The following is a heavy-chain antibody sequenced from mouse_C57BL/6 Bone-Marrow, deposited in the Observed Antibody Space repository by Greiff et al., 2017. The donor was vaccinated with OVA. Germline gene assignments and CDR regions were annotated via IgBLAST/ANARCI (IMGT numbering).Heavy chain of an antibody. CDR1: GYTFTSYW. CDR3: AKGGIYYGNRWFAY. V-gene: IGHV1-53*01. D-gene: IGHD2-1*01. Sequence: QVQLQQPGTELVKPGASVKLSCKASGYTFTSYWMHWVKQRPGQGLEWIGNINPSNGGTNYNEKFKSKATLTVDESSSTAYMQLSSLTSEDSAVYYCAKGGIYYGNRWFAYWGQGTLVTVSA. CDR2: INPSNGGT. J-gene: IGHJ3*01.